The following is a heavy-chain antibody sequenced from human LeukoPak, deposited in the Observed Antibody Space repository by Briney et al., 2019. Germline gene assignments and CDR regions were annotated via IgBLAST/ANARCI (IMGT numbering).Heavy chain of an antibody. Sequence: PPETLSLTCTVSGGSISSSSYYWGWIRQPPGKGLEWIGSIYYSGSTYYNPSLKSRVTISVDTSKNQFSLRLSSVTAADTAVYYCARRHWGGNWFDPWGQGTLVTVSS. CDR1: GGSISSSSYY. J-gene: IGHJ5*02. V-gene: IGHV4-39*07. CDR2: IYYSGST. CDR3: ARRHWGGNWFDP. D-gene: IGHD7-27*01.